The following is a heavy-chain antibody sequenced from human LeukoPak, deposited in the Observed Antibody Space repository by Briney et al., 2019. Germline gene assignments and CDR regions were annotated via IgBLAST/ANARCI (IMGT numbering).Heavy chain of an antibody. CDR3: AGGVATTNYYYYGMDV. CDR2: ISSSGSTI. D-gene: IGHD5-12*01. V-gene: IGHV3-11*01. Sequence: GGSLRLSCAASGFTFSDYYMSWIRQALGKGLEWVSYISSSGSTIYYADSVKGRFTISRDNAKNSLYLQMNSLRAEDTAVYYCAGGVATTNYYYYGMDVWGQGTTVTVSS. CDR1: GFTFSDYY. J-gene: IGHJ6*02.